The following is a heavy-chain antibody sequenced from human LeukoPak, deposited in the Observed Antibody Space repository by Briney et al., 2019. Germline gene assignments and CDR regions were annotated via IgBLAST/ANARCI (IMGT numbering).Heavy chain of an antibody. D-gene: IGHD6-19*01. CDR3: AKDRAVAGISAATD. V-gene: IGHV3-23*01. CDR2: ISGGGDST. Sequence: PGRSLRLSCAASGFTFSTYAMSWVRQAPGKGLEWVSSISGGGDSTHYEDSVKGRFSISRDNSKNTLYLQINSLRAEDTATYHCAKDRAVAGISAATDWGQGTLVTVSS. CDR1: GFTFSTYA. J-gene: IGHJ4*02.